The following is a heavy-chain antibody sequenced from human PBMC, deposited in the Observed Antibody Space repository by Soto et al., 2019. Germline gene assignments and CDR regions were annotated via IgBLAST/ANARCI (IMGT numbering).Heavy chain of an antibody. D-gene: IGHD3-22*01. CDR3: ARGPGYYYDSSGYQNAFDY. V-gene: IGHV3-66*01. CDR1: GFTVSSNY. Sequence: GGSLRLSCAASGFTVSSNYMSWVRQAPGKGLEWVSVIYSGGSTYYADSVKGRFTISRDNSKNTLYLQMNSLRAEDTAVYYCARGPGYYYDSSGYQNAFDYWGQGTLVTVSS. J-gene: IGHJ4*02. CDR2: IYSGGST.